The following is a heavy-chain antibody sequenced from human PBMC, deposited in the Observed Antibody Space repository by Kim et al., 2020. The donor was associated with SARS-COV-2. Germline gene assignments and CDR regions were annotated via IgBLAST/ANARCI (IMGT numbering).Heavy chain of an antibody. V-gene: IGHV1-69*04. Sequence: AVKVSCKASGGTFSSYAISWVRQAPGQGLEWMGRIIPILGIANYAQKFQGRVTITADKSTSTAYMELSSLRSEDTAVYYCARSSSRSWVDPRGQGHLVTVSS. CDR2: IIPILGIA. D-gene: IGHD6-13*01. CDR1: GGTFSSYA. J-gene: IGHJ5*02. CDR3: ARSSSRSWVDP.